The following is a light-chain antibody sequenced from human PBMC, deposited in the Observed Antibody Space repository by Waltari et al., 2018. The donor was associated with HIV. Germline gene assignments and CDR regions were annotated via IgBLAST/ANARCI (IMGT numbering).Light chain of an antibody. J-gene: IGKJ2*01. CDR2: DAS. CDR1: QSVSSY. V-gene: IGKV3-11*01. CDR3: QQRSYWPPYT. Sequence: EIVLTQSPATLSLSPGERATLSCRASQSVSSYLAWYQQKPGQAPRLLIYDASNRATGIPARFSASGPGTDFTLTISSLEPEDFAVYYCQQRSYWPPYTFGQGTRLEIK.